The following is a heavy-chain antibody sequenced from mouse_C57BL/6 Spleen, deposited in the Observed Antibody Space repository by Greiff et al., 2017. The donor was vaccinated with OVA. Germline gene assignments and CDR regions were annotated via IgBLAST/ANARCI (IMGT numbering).Heavy chain of an antibody. D-gene: IGHD1-1*01. V-gene: IGHV1-18*01. CDR3: ARDAYYYGSSTWCAY. Sequence: VQLQQSGPELVKPGASVKIPCKASGYTFTDYNMDWVKQSHGKSLEWIGDINPNNGGTIYNQKFKGKATLTVDKSSSTAYMELRSLTSEDTAVYYCARDAYYYGSSTWCAYWGQGTLVTVSA. CDR2: INPNNGGT. J-gene: IGHJ3*01. CDR1: GYTFTDYN.